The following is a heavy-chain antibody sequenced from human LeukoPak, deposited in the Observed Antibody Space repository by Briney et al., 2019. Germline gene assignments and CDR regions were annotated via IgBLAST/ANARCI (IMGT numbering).Heavy chain of an antibody. CDR1: GCTFTGYY. CDR2: INPNSGGT. Sequence: ASVKVSCKASGCTFTGYYMHWVRQAPGQGLEWMGWINPNSGGTNYAQKFQGRVTMTRDTSISTVYMELSRLRSDDTAVYYCARDYDYGDFDYWGQGTLVTVSS. CDR3: ARDYDYGDFDY. J-gene: IGHJ4*02. D-gene: IGHD4-17*01. V-gene: IGHV1-2*02.